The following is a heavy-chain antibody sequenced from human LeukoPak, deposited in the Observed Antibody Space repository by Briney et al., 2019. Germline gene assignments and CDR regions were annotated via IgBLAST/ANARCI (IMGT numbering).Heavy chain of an antibody. J-gene: IGHJ6*02. CDR2: ISGSGGST. D-gene: IGHD3-10*01. CDR1: GFTFSSYA. V-gene: IGHV3-23*01. Sequence: PGGSLRLSCAASGFTFSSYAMSWVRQAPGKGLEWVSAISGSGGSTYYADSVKGRFTISRDNSKNTLYLQMNSLRAEDTAVYYCAKDPKYGGSGDRYYYYYGMDVWGQGTTVTVSS. CDR3: AKDPKYGGSGDRYYYYYGMDV.